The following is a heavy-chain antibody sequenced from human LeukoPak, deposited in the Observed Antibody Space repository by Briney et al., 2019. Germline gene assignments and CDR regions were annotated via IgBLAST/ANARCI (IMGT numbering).Heavy chain of an antibody. CDR3: AKGHPLMYYYDSSGYPDYFDY. J-gene: IGHJ4*02. V-gene: IGHV3-30*18. CDR2: ISYDGSNK. Sequence: GGSLRLSCAASGFTFSSYGMHWVRQAPGKGLEWVAVISYDGSNKYYADSVKGRFTISRDNSKNTLYLQMNSLRAEDTAVYYCAKGHPLMYYYDSSGYPDYFDYWGQGTLVTVSS. CDR1: GFTFSSYG. D-gene: IGHD3-22*01.